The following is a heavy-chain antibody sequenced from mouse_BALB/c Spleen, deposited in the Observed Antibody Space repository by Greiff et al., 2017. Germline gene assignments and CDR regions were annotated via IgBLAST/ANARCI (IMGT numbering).Heavy chain of an antibody. CDR2: ISSGGGST. CDR1: GFAFSSYD. J-gene: IGHJ3*01. CDR3: AFAY. V-gene: IGHV5-12-1*01. Sequence: EVQGVESGGGLVKPGGSLKLSCAASGFAFSSYDMSWVRQTPEKRLEWVAYISSGGGSTYYPDTVKGRFTISRDNAKNTLYLQMSSLKSEDTAMYYCAFAYWGQGTLVTVSA.